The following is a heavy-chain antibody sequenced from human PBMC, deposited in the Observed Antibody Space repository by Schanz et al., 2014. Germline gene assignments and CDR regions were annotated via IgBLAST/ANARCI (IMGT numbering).Heavy chain of an antibody. CDR3: ARDRRFFDRDDLYYFDS. J-gene: IGHJ4*02. D-gene: IGHD3-3*01. Sequence: QVHLVQSGAEVKRPGASVKVSCKASEYSFTSYSMHWVRQAPGQRLEWMGWINTGSGDTKYSQNFQGRVTMTTDTSTSTAYMELTDLRSDDTAVYYCARDRRFFDRDDLYYFDSWGQGTLVTVSS. CDR2: INTGSGDT. V-gene: IGHV1-3*04. CDR1: EYSFTSYS.